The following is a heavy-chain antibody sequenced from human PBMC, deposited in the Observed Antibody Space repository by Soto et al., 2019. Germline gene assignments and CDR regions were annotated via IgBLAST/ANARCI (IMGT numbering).Heavy chain of an antibody. J-gene: IGHJ4*02. Sequence: PGGSLRLSCAASGFTFSSYAMSWVRQAPGKGLEWVSAISGSGSTYYADSVKGRFTISRDNSKNTLYLQMNSLRAEDTAGYYCAKGFSAYFDYWGQGTLVTVSS. CDR3: AKGFSAYFDY. CDR1: GFTFSSYA. D-gene: IGHD3-10*01. V-gene: IGHV3-23*01. CDR2: ISGSGST.